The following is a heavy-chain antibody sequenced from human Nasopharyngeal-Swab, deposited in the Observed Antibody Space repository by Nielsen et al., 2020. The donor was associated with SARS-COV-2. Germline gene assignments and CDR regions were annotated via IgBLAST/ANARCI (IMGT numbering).Heavy chain of an antibody. V-gene: IGHV3-64D*09. J-gene: IGHJ3*02. Sequence: GGSLRLSCSASGFTFSSYAMHWVRQAPGKGLEYVSAISSNGGSTYYADSVKGRFTISRDNSKNTLYLQMSSLRAEDTAVYYCVEPQDIVVVPAAITPIDAFDIWGQGTMVTVSS. D-gene: IGHD2-2*01. CDR3: VEPQDIVVVPAAITPIDAFDI. CDR1: GFTFSSYA. CDR2: ISSNGGST.